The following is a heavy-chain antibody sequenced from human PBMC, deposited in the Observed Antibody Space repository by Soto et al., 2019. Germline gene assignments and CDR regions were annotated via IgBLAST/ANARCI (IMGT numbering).Heavy chain of an antibody. CDR3: ARQSTGVNMVRGVPLDY. V-gene: IGHV5-51*01. CDR1: GYSFTSYW. Sequence: EVRLVQSGAEVKKPGESLKISCKGSGYSFTSYWIGWVRQMPGKGLEWMGIIYGDSDIRYSPSFQGQVTISADKSISTAYLQWSSLKASDTAMYYCARQSTGVNMVRGVPLDYWGQGTLVTVSS. J-gene: IGHJ4*02. CDR2: IYGDSDI. D-gene: IGHD3-10*01.